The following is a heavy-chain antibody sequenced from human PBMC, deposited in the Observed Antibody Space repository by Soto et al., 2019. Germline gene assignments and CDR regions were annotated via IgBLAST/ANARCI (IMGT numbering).Heavy chain of an antibody. Sequence: QVQLVESGGRVVQPGRSLRLSCAASGFIFNRYAIHWVRQTPGKGLEWVAVISKDGSVQYYADSVRGRFIISRDKSKDTVYLEMNSLRAEDTAVFYCARSRSGAVPDSFGYWGRGTLVTVSS. V-gene: IGHV3-30-3*01. D-gene: IGHD3-3*01. J-gene: IGHJ4*02. CDR2: ISKDGSVQ. CDR3: ARSRSGAVPDSFGY. CDR1: GFIFNRYA.